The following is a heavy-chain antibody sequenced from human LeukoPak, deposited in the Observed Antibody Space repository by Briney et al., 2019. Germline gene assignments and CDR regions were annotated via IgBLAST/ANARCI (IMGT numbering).Heavy chain of an antibody. CDR1: GGTFSSYA. V-gene: IGHV1-3*03. CDR3: TLYNH. Sequence: ASVKVSCKAPGGTFSSYAISWVRQAPGQGLEWVGCINPGNGDTRYGPEFQGRVTISSDTSASTAYMELRILRSEDMAVYYCTLYNHWGQGTLVTVSS. CDR2: INPGNGDT. J-gene: IGHJ5*02. D-gene: IGHD2-2*02.